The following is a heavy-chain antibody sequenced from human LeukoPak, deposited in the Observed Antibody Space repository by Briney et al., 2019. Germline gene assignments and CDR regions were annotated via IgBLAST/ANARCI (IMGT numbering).Heavy chain of an antibody. Sequence: GSLSLSCSASGFVFSIYTMYWVRQAPGKGPEYVSTISGSGNGFSIYYADSVKGRFTISRDDSKSILYLQMNGLRSEDTAVYYCVKDFGRVRGTPDSWGQGTLVTVSS. D-gene: IGHD3-16*01. J-gene: IGHJ4*02. CDR3: VKDFGRVRGTPDS. CDR1: GFVFSIYT. V-gene: IGHV3-64D*06. CDR2: ISGSGNGFSI.